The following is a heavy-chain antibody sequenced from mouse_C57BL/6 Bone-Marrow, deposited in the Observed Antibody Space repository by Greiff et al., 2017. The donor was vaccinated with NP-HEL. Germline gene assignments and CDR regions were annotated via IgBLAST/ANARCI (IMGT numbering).Heavy chain of an antibody. D-gene: IGHD1-1*01. CDR3: ARSGITTVVARPWFAY. V-gene: IGHV1-69*01. CDR2: IDPSDSYT. Sequence: QVQLQQPGAELVMPGASVKLSCKASGYTFTSYWMHWVKQRPGQGLEWIGEIDPSDSYTNYNQKFKGKSTLTVDKSSSTAYMQLSSLTSEDSAVYYCARSGITTVVARPWFAYWGQGTLVTVSA. CDR1: GYTFTSYW. J-gene: IGHJ3*01.